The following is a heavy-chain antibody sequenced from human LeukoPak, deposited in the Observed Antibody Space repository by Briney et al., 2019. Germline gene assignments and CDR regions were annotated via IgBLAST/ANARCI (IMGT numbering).Heavy chain of an antibody. V-gene: IGHV1-18*01. J-gene: IGHJ4*02. CDR1: GYTFTSYG. CDR2: ISAYSGNT. D-gene: IGHD1-26*01. CDR3: ARGVGPTTAQSTFDY. Sequence: ASVKVSCKASGYTFTSYGINWVRQAPGQGLEWMGWISAYSGNTNYAQNLQGRVTMTTDTSTSTAYMELRSLRSDDTAVYYCARGVGPTTAQSTFDYWGQGALVTVSS.